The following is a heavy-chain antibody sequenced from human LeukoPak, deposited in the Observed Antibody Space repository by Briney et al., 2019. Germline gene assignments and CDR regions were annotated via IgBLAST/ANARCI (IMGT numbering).Heavy chain of an antibody. D-gene: IGHD3-16*02. CDR3: AKITAANVWGTYRFDY. CDR2: ISGSGGST. J-gene: IGHJ4*02. V-gene: IGHV3-23*01. CDR1: GLTFSSYA. Sequence: GGSLRLSSAASGLTFSSYAMSWDRKDPGKGLEWVSGISGSGGSTYYADSVKGRFTISRDNSKNTLYSQMNSLRAEDTAVYYCAKITAANVWGTYRFDYRGQGTLVTVSS.